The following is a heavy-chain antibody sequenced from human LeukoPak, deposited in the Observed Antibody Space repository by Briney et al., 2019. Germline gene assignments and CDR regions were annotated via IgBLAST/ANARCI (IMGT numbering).Heavy chain of an antibody. CDR2: ISGSGGST. J-gene: IGHJ4*02. CDR3: AKGTLQAYDY. D-gene: IGHD5-24*01. Sequence: GGSLRLSCSASGFTFSTYDMNWVRQAPGKGLEWVSAISGSGGSTYYADSVKGRFTISRDNSKNTLYLQMNSLRAEDTAVYYCAKGTLQAYDYWGQGTLVTVSS. CDR1: GFTFSTYD. V-gene: IGHV3-23*01.